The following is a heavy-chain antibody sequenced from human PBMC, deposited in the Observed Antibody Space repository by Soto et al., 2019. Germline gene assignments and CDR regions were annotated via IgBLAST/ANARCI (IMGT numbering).Heavy chain of an antibody. CDR3: ARLIAAEESSYYYGMDV. V-gene: IGHV5-51*01. D-gene: IGHD6-13*01. CDR2: IYPGDSDT. CDR1: GYSFTSYW. J-gene: IGHJ6*02. Sequence: PGESLKISCKGSGYSFTSYWIGWVRQMPGKGLEWMGIIYPGDSDTRYSPSFQGQVTISADKSISTAYLQWSSLKASDTAMYYCARLIAAEESSYYYGMDVWGQGTTVTVSS.